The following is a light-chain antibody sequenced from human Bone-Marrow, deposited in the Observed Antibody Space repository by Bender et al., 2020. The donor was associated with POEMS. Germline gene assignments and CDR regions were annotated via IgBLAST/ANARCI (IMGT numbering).Light chain of an antibody. V-gene: IGLV2-14*03. CDR1: NSDVGGYDY. Sequence: QSALTQSASVSGSPGQSISISCTGTNSDVGGYDYVSWYQHPSGKAPKLLIYDVSNRPSGVSHRFSGSKSAYTASLTISGLQPDDEGDYYCASYTPSGNTMVFGGGTKLTVL. J-gene: IGLJ3*02. CDR2: DVS. CDR3: ASYTPSGNTMV.